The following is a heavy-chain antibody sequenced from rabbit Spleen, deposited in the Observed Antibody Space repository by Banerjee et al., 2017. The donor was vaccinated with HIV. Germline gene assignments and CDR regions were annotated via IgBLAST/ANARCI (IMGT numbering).Heavy chain of an antibody. V-gene: IGHV1S47*01. CDR3: VRTRPYPFVL. CDR2: IDPIFGVS. CDR1: GFDITKYG. J-gene: IGHJ3*01. D-gene: IGHD1-1*01. Sequence: QEQLVESGGGLVQPGGSLKLSCTVSGFDITKYGVTWVRQAPGKGLEWIGYIDPIFGVSYCATWVNGRFTITSHNAQITLYLQLSSLTAADTATYFCVRTRPYPFVLWGQGTLVTVS.